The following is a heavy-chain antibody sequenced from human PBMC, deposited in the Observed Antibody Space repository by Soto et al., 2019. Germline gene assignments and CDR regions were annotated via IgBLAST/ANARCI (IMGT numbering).Heavy chain of an antibody. CDR1: GGSISSYY. D-gene: IGHD5-12*01. CDR2: IYYSGST. CDR3: ARDHYSGYDYGFDY. J-gene: IGHJ4*02. Sequence: SETLSLTCTVSGGSISSYYLSWIRQPPGKGLEWIGYIYYSGSTNYNPSLKSRVTISVDTSKNQFSLKLSSVTAADTAVYYCARDHYSGYDYGFDYWGQGTLVTVSS. V-gene: IGHV4-59*01.